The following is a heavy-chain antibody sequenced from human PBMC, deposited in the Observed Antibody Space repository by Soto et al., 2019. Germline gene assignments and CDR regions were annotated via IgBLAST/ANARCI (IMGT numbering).Heavy chain of an antibody. CDR1: GFTFSSYS. CDR3: ARDRTIWGSYRPSSKFDY. J-gene: IGHJ4*02. V-gene: IGHV3-48*01. Sequence: GGSLRLSCAASGFTFSSYSMNWVRQAPGKGLEWVSYISSSSGTIYYADSVKGRFTISRDNAKNSLYLQMNSLRAEDTAVYYCARDRTIWGSYRPSSKFDYWGQGTLVTVSS. CDR2: ISSSSGTI. D-gene: IGHD3-16*02.